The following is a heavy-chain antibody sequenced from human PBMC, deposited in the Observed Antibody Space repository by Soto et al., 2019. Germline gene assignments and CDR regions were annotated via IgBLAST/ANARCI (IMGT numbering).Heavy chain of an antibody. D-gene: IGHD5-12*01. J-gene: IGHJ6*02. CDR1: GFTFSSYW. Sequence: GGSLRLSCAASGFTFSSYWMNWVRQAPGKGLEWVANIKQDGSEKYYVDSVKGRFTISRDNAKNSLYLQMNSLRAEDTAVYYCARDPNIVATRRYVYYYYGMDVWGQGTTVTVSS. CDR2: IKQDGSEK. CDR3: ARDPNIVATRRYVYYYYGMDV. V-gene: IGHV3-7*01.